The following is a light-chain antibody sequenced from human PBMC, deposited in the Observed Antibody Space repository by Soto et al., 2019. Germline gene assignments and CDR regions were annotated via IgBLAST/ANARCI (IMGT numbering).Light chain of an antibody. CDR3: SSYAGNNNLI. J-gene: IGLJ2*01. V-gene: IGLV2-8*01. Sequence: QSALTQPPSASGSPGQSVTISCTGTSSDVGAYNYVSWYQQYPGKAPKLMIYEVSKRPSGVPDRFSGSKSGNTASLTVSGLQAEDEADYYCSSYAGNNNLIFGGGTKLTVL. CDR1: SSDVGAYNY. CDR2: EVS.